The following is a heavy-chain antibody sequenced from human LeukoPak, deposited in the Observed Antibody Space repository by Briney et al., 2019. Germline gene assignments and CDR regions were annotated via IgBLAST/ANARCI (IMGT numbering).Heavy chain of an antibody. Sequence: PSQTLSLTCAVSGGSISGGGYSWSWIRQPPGKGLEWIGYMYHGGSTYYNPSLEGRVTISVDRSKNQLSLKVSSVTAADTAVYYCASTNDFGDYMGAWGQGILVTVSS. J-gene: IGHJ5*02. D-gene: IGHD4-17*01. CDR2: MYHGGST. V-gene: IGHV4-30-2*01. CDR3: ASTNDFGDYMGA. CDR1: GGSISGGGYS.